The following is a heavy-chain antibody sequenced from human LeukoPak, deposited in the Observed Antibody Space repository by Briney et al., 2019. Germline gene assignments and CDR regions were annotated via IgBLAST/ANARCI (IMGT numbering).Heavy chain of an antibody. J-gene: IGHJ3*02. CDR2: IYYSGST. D-gene: IGHD3-22*01. V-gene: IGHV4-31*11. CDR1: GGSISSGGYY. CDR3: ARSYYDSSGYYGGDAFDI. Sequence: SETLSLTCAVSGGSISSGGYYCSWIRQHPGKGLELIGYIYYSGSTYYNPSLKSRVTISVDTSKNQFSLKLSSVTAADTAVYYCARSYYDSSGYYGGDAFDIWGQGTMVTVSS.